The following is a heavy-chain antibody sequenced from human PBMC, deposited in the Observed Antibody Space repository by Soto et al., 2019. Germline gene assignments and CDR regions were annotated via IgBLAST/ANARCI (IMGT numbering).Heavy chain of an antibody. CDR1: GGSFSGYY. CDR2: ITHTGST. Sequence: QVQLQQWGAGLLKPSETLSLTCAVYGGSFSGYYWSWIRQPPGMGLEWIGEITHTGSTNYNPSLRSRVTISVDTSKNQFSLKLSSVTAADTAVYYCARGRRGYSYAAGGPWGQGTLVTVSS. V-gene: IGHV4-34*01. D-gene: IGHD5-18*01. CDR3: ARGRRGYSYAAGGP. J-gene: IGHJ4*02.